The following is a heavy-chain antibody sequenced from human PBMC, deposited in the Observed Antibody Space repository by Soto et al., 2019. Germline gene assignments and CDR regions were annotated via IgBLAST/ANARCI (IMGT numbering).Heavy chain of an antibody. Sequence: QVQLVQSGAEVKKPGSSVKVSCKASGGTFSSYTISWVRQAPGQGLEWMGRIIPILGIANYAQKFQGRVTITAYKSTRTAYMELSSLRSEDTAVYYCARGPSSITMVRGVVGMEYFQHWGQGTLVTVSS. D-gene: IGHD3-10*01. CDR1: GGTFSSYT. CDR3: ARGPSSITMVRGVVGMEYFQH. CDR2: IIPILGIA. J-gene: IGHJ1*01. V-gene: IGHV1-69*02.